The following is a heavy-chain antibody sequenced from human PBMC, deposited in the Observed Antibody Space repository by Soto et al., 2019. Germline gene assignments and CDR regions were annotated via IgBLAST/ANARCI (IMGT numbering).Heavy chain of an antibody. CDR3: ARDGGKTALDY. Sequence: QVQLVESGGGVVQPGRSLRLSCAASGLTFSSYAMHWVRQAPGKGLERVAVISYDGSNKYYADSVKGRFTISRDNSKNTLYLQMNSLRAEDTAVYYCARDGGKTALDYWGQGTLVTVSS. CDR2: ISYDGSNK. D-gene: IGHD5-18*01. V-gene: IGHV3-30-3*01. J-gene: IGHJ4*02. CDR1: GLTFSSYA.